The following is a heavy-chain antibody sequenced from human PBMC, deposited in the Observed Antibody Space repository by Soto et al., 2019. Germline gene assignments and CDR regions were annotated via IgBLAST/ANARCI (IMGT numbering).Heavy chain of an antibody. J-gene: IGHJ5*02. Sequence: QVQLVQSGAEVKKPGSSVKVSCKASGGTFSSYAISWVRQAPGQGLEWMGGIIPIFGTANYAQKFQGRVTITANKSTSTAYMELSSLRSEDTAVYYCARDQDSSGYPYNWFDPWGQGTLVTVSS. CDR2: IIPIFGTA. CDR1: GGTFSSYA. V-gene: IGHV1-69*06. D-gene: IGHD3-22*01. CDR3: ARDQDSSGYPYNWFDP.